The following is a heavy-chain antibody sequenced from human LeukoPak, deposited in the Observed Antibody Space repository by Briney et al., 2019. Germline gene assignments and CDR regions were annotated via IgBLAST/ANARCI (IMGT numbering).Heavy chain of an antibody. J-gene: IGHJ4*02. CDR2: IIGSSGDT. CDR1: GFRFSNFA. Sequence: GGSLRLSCAASGFRFSNFAMSWVRQAPGKGLEWVSLIIGSSGDTLYADSVKGRFTISRDISKNRLYLQMNSLRAEDTALYYCAKGAYDYIEMGYFDDWGQETLVTVSS. V-gene: IGHV3-23*01. D-gene: IGHD5-12*01. CDR3: AKGAYDYIEMGYFDD.